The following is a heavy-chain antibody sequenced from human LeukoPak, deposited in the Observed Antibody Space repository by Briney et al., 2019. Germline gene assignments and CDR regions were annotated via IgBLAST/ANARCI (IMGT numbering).Heavy chain of an antibody. V-gene: IGHV1-18*01. J-gene: IGHJ5*02. CDR2: VSAYNGHT. Sequence: ASVKVSCKAFGYTFNSYGISWVRQAPGQGLDWMGWVSAYNGHTNYAQKFQGRVTMTTDTSTSTASMELRSLRSDDTAVYYCARVIPQKWELPGKWFDPWGQGTLVTVSS. CDR1: GYTFNSYG. CDR3: ARVIPQKWELPGKWFDP. D-gene: IGHD1-26*01.